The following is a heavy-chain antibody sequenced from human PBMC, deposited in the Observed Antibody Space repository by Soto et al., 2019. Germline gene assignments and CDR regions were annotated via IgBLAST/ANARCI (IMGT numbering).Heavy chain of an antibody. Sequence: ASVKVSCKASGYTFTSYGISWVRQAPGQGLEWMGWISAYNGNTNYAQKLQGRVTMTTDTSTSTAYMELRSLRSDDTAVYYCARGKDDILTGYYTYNWFDPWGQGTLVTVSS. D-gene: IGHD3-9*01. CDR2: ISAYNGNT. J-gene: IGHJ5*02. V-gene: IGHV1-18*01. CDR3: ARGKDDILTGYYTYNWFDP. CDR1: GYTFTSYG.